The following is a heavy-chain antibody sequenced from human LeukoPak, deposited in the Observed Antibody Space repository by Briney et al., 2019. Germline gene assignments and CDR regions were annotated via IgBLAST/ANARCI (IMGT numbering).Heavy chain of an antibody. CDR3: ARTPTYYYGSGSYSGDYFDY. CDR1: GGSISSGGYS. J-gene: IGHJ4*02. Sequence: SETLSLTCAVSGGSISSGGYSWSWIRQPPGKGLEWIGYIYHSGSTYYNPSLKSRVTISVDRSKNQFSLKLSSVTAADTAVYYCARTPTYYYGSGSYSGDYFDYWGQGTLVTVSS. V-gene: IGHV4-30-2*01. D-gene: IGHD3-10*01. CDR2: IYHSGST.